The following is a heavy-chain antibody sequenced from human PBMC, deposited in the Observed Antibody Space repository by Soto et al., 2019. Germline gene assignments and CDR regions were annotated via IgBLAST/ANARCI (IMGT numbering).Heavy chain of an antibody. CDR3: AKRPYYDILTGYYKGGNYFDY. Sequence: PGGSLRLSCAASGFTFSSYAMSWVRQAPGKGLEWVSAISGSGGSTYYADSVKGRFTISRDNSKNTLYLQMNSLRAEDTAVYYCAKRPYYDILTGYYKGGNYFDYWGQGTLVTVSS. CDR1: GFTFSSYA. J-gene: IGHJ4*02. V-gene: IGHV3-23*01. D-gene: IGHD3-9*01. CDR2: ISGSGGST.